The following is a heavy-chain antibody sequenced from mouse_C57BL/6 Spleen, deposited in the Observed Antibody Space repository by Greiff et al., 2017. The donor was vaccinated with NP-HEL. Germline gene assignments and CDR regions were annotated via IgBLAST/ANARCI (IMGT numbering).Heavy chain of an antibody. D-gene: IGHD1-1*01. CDR1: GYTFTNYW. V-gene: IGHV1-63*01. CDR2: IYPGGGYT. Sequence: VKLQESGAELVRPGTSVKMSCKASGYTFTNYWIGWAKQRPGHGLEWIGDIYPGGGYTNYNEKFKGKATLTADKSSSTAYMQFSSLTSEDSAIYYCARGGNYYGSSYVGYAMDYWGQGTSVTVSS. J-gene: IGHJ4*01. CDR3: ARGGNYYGSSYVGYAMDY.